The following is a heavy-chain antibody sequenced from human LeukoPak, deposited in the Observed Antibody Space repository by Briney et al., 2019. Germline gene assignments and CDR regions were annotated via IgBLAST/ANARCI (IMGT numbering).Heavy chain of an antibody. CDR3: ARVGEGDGYNYPFDY. V-gene: IGHV3-21*01. J-gene: IGHJ4*02. CDR2: ISSSSSYI. D-gene: IGHD5-24*01. CDR1: GFTFSSYT. Sequence: GGSLRLSCAASGFTFSSYTMNWVRQAPGKGLEWVSFISSSSSYIYYADSVKGRFTISRDNSKNTLYLQMNSLRAEDTAVYYCARVGEGDGYNYPFDYWGQGTLVTVSS.